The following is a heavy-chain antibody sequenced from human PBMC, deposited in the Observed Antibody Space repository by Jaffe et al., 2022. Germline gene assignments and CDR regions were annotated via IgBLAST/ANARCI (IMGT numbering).Heavy chain of an antibody. CDR1: GSSITTEYY. V-gene: IGHV4-38-2*01. CDR3: ARVGFAASGTSFYATRYFDY. Sequence: QVQLQESGPGLLKPSETLSLSCAVSGSSITTEYYWGWIRQAPGKGLEWIAFIYYGGSTYYNPSLKSRVTISLDRSRNQFYLNLNYLTAADTAVYYCARVGFAASGTSFYATRYFDYWGQGTLVTVSS. D-gene: IGHD3-10*01. CDR2: IYYGGST. J-gene: IGHJ4*02.